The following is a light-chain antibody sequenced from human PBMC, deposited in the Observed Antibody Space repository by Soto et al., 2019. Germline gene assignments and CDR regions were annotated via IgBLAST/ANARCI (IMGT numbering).Light chain of an antibody. CDR2: GAS. CDR3: QQCGSSPLFT. V-gene: IGKV3-20*01. Sequence: EIVLTQSPGTLSLCPGERATLSCRAGQSVSSSYLAWYQQKPGQAPRLLIYGASSRATGIPDRFSGSGSGTDFTLTISRLEPEDFAVYYCQQCGSSPLFTFGPGTKVDVK. CDR1: QSVSSSY. J-gene: IGKJ3*01.